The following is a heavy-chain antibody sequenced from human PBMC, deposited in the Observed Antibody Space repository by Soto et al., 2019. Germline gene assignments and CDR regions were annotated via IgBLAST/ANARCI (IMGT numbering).Heavy chain of an antibody. V-gene: IGHV4-61*01. CDR1: GGSVSSGSYY. D-gene: IGHD1-26*01. Sequence: SETLSLTCTVSGGSVSSGSYYWSWIRQPPGKGLESIGYIYYSGSTNYNPSLKSRVTITVDTSKNQFSLKLSSVTAADTAVYYCARVEYSGRYPAEGAFDLSGPATMLTLS. CDR3: ARVEYSGRYPAEGAFDL. CDR2: IYYSGST. J-gene: IGHJ3*01.